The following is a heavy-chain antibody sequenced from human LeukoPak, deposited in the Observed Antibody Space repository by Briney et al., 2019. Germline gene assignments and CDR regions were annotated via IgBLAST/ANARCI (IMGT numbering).Heavy chain of an antibody. CDR1: GFTFSSYW. Sequence: GGSLRLSCAASGFTFSSYWMSWVRQAPGKGLEWVANIKQDGSEKYYVDSVKGRFTISRDNAKNTLYLQMNSLRAEDTAVYYCVGSSSYNWFDPWGQGTLVTVSS. CDR3: VGSSSYNWFDP. D-gene: IGHD6-6*01. V-gene: IGHV3-7*01. J-gene: IGHJ5*02. CDR2: IKQDGSEK.